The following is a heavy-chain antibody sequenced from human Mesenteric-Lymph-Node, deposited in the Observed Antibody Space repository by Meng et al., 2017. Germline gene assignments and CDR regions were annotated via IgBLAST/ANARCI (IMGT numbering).Heavy chain of an antibody. CDR3: ARDPLAMVRGVGRGWFDP. Sequence: GESLKISCAASGFTFSDYYMSWIRQAPGKGLEWVSYISSSGSTIYYADSVKGRFTISRDNAKNSLYLQMNGLRAEDTAVYYCARDPLAMVRGVGRGWFDPWGQGTLVTVSS. D-gene: IGHD3-10*01. CDR2: ISSSGSTI. CDR1: GFTFSDYY. J-gene: IGHJ5*02. V-gene: IGHV3-11*04.